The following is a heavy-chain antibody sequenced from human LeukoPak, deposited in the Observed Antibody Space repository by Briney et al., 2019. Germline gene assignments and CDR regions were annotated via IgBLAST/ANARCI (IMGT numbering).Heavy chain of an antibody. D-gene: IGHD3-10*01. CDR2: INHSGST. CDR3: ARDRYYGSGSYYNPRRGYFDY. CDR1: GGSFSGYY. J-gene: IGHJ4*02. Sequence: SSETLSLTCAVYGGSFSGYYWSWIRQPPGKGLEWIGEINHSGSTNYNPSLKSRVTISVDTSKNQFSLKLSSVTAADTAVYYCARDRYYGSGSYYNPRRGYFDYWGQGTLVTVSS. V-gene: IGHV4-34*01.